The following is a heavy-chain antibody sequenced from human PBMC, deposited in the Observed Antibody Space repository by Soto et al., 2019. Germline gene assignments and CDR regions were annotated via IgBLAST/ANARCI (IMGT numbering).Heavy chain of an antibody. CDR3: ARGIYYDFWSGYYTGAFDI. CDR2: MNPNSGNT. Sequence: QVQLVQSGAEVKKPGASVKVSCKASGYTFTSYDINWVRQATGQGLEWMGWMNPNSGNTGYAQKFQGRVTMIRNTSISTAYMELSSLRSEDTAVYYCARGIYYDFWSGYYTGAFDIWGQGTMVTVSS. D-gene: IGHD3-3*01. CDR1: GYTFTSYD. V-gene: IGHV1-8*01. J-gene: IGHJ3*02.